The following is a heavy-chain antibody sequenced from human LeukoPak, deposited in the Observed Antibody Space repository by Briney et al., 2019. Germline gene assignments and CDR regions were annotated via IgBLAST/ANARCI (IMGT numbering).Heavy chain of an antibody. CDR1: GGSISSSSYY. J-gene: IGHJ6*02. CDR2: IYYSGST. D-gene: IGHD2-15*01. V-gene: IGHV4-39*01. Sequence: PSETLSLTCIVSGGSISSSSYYWGWIRQSPGKGLEWIGSIYYSGSTYYNPSLKSRVTISVDTSKNQFSLKLSSVTAADTAVYYCARQESLDCSGGSCYLNYYHYGMDVWGQGTTVTVSS. CDR3: ARQESLDCSGGSCYLNYYHYGMDV.